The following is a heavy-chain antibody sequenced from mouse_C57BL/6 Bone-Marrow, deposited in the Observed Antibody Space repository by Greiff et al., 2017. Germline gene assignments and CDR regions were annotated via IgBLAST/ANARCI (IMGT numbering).Heavy chain of an antibody. J-gene: IGHJ4*01. V-gene: IGHV5-6*01. CDR1: GFTFSSYG. CDR3: ARQKWYYAMDY. Sequence: EVQVVESGGDLVKPGGSLKLSCAASGFTFSSYGMSWVRQTPDKRLEWVATISSGGSYTYYPDSVKGRFTISRDNAKNTLYLQMSSLKSEDTAMYYCARQKWYYAMDYWGQGTSVTGSS. CDR2: ISSGGSYT. D-gene: IGHD1-3*01.